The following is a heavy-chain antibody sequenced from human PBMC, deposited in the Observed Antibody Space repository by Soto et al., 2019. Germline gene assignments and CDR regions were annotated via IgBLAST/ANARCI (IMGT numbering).Heavy chain of an antibody. J-gene: IGHJ4*02. V-gene: IGHV4-39*01. CDR3: ATSTFTMGNDY. CDR2: FYATA. CDR1: GGSISSSSFY. Sequence: SETLSLTCTVSGGSISSSSFYWNWIRQSPGKGLEWIGSFYATAYYNPSLKSRVIISVDTSKNQFSLKLNSVTAADTAVYYCATSTFTMGNDYWGQGTLVT. D-gene: IGHD3-3*01.